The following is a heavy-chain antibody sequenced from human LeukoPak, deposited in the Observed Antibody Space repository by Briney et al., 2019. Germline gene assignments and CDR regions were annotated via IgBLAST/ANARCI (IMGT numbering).Heavy chain of an antibody. Sequence: GGSLRLSCAASGFTFSSYAMSWVRQAPGKGLEWVSGISGSGGSTDYADSVKGRFTVSRDNSKNTLYLQMNSLRAEGTAVYYCAKPRDGYNYNFDYWGQGTLVTVSS. CDR2: ISGSGGST. CDR1: GFTFSSYA. V-gene: IGHV3-23*01. D-gene: IGHD5-24*01. CDR3: AKPRDGYNYNFDY. J-gene: IGHJ4*02.